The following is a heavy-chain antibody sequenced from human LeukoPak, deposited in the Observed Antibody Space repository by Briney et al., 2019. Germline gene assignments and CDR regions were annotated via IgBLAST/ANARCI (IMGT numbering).Heavy chain of an antibody. V-gene: IGHV3-30*04. Sequence: GGSLRLSCAASGFTFSNYPMHWVRQAPGKGLEWVAVVSDDGNNIYYADSVKGRFTISRDNSKNTLYLQTNSLRAEDTAVYYCAKDMGVTTFDYWGQGTLVTVSS. CDR1: GFTFSNYP. CDR3: AKDMGVTTFDY. D-gene: IGHD3-3*01. J-gene: IGHJ4*02. CDR2: VSDDGNNI.